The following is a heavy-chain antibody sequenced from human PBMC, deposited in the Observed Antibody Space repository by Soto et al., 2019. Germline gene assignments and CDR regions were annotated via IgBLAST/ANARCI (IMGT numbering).Heavy chain of an antibody. CDR2: ISSTTNYI. V-gene: IGHV3-21*01. CDR1: GFTFTRYS. Sequence: GGSLRLSCADSGFTFTRYSMNWVRQAPGKGLEWVSSISSTTNYIYYADSMKGRFTVSRDNAKNSVYLEMNSLSAEDTAVYYCARESEDLTSNFDYWGQGTLVTVSS. CDR3: ARESEDLTSNFDY. J-gene: IGHJ4*02.